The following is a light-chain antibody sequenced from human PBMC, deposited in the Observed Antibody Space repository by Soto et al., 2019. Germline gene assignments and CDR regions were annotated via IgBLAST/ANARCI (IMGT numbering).Light chain of an antibody. CDR1: QSISSW. V-gene: IGKV1-5*03. CDR2: RAS. J-gene: IGKJ1*01. Sequence: DIQMTQSPSALSASVGDRVTITCRASQSISSWLAWYQQKPGKAPKRLIYRASTLESGGPSSFGGADSGTEFTLTTSSLPPDDFATYYYQQYSGIWTFGQGTKVDI. CDR3: QQYSGIWT.